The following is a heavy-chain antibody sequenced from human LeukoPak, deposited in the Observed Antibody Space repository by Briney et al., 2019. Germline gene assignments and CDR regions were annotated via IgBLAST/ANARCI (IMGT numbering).Heavy chain of an antibody. CDR2: ISSSSDYI. V-gene: IGHV3-21*01. J-gene: IGHJ4*02. Sequence: GGSLRLSCAASGFTFSSYWMSWVRQAPGKGLEWVSSISSSSDYIYYADSVKGRFTISRDNAKNSLYLQMNSLRAEDTAVYYCARGGDGYNWGSDYWGQGTLVTVSS. D-gene: IGHD5-24*01. CDR1: GFTFSSYW. CDR3: ARGGDGYNWGSDY.